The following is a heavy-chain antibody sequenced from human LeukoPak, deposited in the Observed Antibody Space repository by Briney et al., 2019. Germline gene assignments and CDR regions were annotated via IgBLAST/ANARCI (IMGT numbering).Heavy chain of an antibody. D-gene: IGHD6-19*01. CDR2: INHSGST. J-gene: IGHJ4*02. V-gene: IGHV4-34*01. Sequence: SETLSLTCAVYGGSFSGYYWSWIRQPPGKGLEWIGEINHSGSTNYNPSLKSRVTISVDTSKSQFSLKLSSVTAADTAVYYCARAGGSGWSPYYFDYWGQGTLVTVSS. CDR3: ARAGGSGWSPYYFDY. CDR1: GGSFSGYY.